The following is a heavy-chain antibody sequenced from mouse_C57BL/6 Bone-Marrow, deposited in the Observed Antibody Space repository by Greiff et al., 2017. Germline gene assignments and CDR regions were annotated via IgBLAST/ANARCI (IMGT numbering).Heavy chain of an antibody. CDR1: GFTFSDYG. V-gene: IGHV5-17*01. CDR3: ARDDCPFGV. D-gene: IGHD2-4*01. J-gene: IGHJ1*03. CDR2: ISSGSSAI. Sequence: EVNVVESGGGLVKPGGSLKLSCAASGFTFSDYGMHWVRQAPEKGLEWVAYISSGSSAIYYADTVQGRFTISRDNAQNTLFLQRTSLRSEDTAMYYCARDDCPFGVWGTGTTVTVSS.